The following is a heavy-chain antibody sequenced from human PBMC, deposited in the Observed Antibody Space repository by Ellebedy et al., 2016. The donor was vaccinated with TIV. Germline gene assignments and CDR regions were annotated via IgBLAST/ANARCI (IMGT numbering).Heavy chain of an antibody. V-gene: IGHV3-23*01. Sequence: PGGSLRLSCAASGFTFSTYNLSWVRQAPGKGLEWISAITGSSGRKFYADSVQGRFTISRDDSLNTVFLQMNSLRADDTAVYYCAKEDYSESRGTVSSDYWGRGTLVTVS. CDR3: AKEDYSESRGTVSSDY. J-gene: IGHJ4*02. D-gene: IGHD2-15*01. CDR1: GFTFSTYN. CDR2: ITGSSGRK.